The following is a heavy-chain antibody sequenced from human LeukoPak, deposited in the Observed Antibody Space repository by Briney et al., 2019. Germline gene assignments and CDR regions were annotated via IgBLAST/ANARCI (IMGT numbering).Heavy chain of an antibody. J-gene: IGHJ4*02. D-gene: IGHD5-18*01. V-gene: IGHV3-23*01. CDR2: ITASGGNT. CDR3: AKGNGYSYGRYYFDC. CDR1: GFTFSSYA. Sequence: GGSLRLSCAASGFTFSSYAMGWVRQAPGKGLEWVSAITASGGNTYYADSVKGRFTISRDNSKNTLYLQVNSLRAEDTAVYYCAKGNGYSYGRYYFDCWGQGTLVTVSS.